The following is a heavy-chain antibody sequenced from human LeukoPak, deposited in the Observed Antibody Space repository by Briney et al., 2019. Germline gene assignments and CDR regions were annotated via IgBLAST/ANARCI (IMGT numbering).Heavy chain of an antibody. CDR1: GGSISSSDYY. CDR2: IFYSGAA. Sequence: SETLSLTCTVSGGSISSSDYYWGWVRQPPGKGLEWIGSIFYSGAAHCNPSLKSRVTISVDTSNNQFSLKLSSVTAADTAVYYCARATLTPTDAFDIWGQGTMVTVSS. V-gene: IGHV4-39*01. J-gene: IGHJ3*02. CDR3: ARATLTPTDAFDI.